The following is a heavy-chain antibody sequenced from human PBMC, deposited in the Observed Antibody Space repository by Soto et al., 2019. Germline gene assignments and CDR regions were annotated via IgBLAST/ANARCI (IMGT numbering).Heavy chain of an antibody. CDR1: GFTFSDYY. J-gene: IGHJ4*02. V-gene: IGHV3-11*01. D-gene: IGHD6-19*01. Sequence: PGGSLRLSCAASGFTFSDYYMSWIRQAPGKGLEWVSYITSSGSTIYYADSVKGRFTISRDNAKNSLYLQMSSLRAEDTAVYYCARENEQWVAADNWGQGTLVTVSS. CDR2: ITSSGSTI. CDR3: ARENEQWVAADN.